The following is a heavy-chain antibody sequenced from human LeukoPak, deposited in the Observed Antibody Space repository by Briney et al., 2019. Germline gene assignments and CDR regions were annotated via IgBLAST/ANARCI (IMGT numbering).Heavy chain of an antibody. CDR2: VDGSGGYT. J-gene: IGHJ4*02. Sequence: GGSLRLSCAASGFTFSSYALSWVRQAPGKELEWVSAVDGSGGYTYYADSVKGRFTISRDNSKNTLYLQMNSLRAEDTAIYYCAKESGPRGVQSAALYWGQGTLVTVSS. V-gene: IGHV3-23*01. D-gene: IGHD3-10*01. CDR3: AKESGPRGVQSAALY. CDR1: GFTFSSYA.